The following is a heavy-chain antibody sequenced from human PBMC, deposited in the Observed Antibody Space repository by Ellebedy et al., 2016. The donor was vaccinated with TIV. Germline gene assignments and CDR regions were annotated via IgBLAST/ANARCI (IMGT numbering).Heavy chain of an antibody. Sequence: PGGSLRLSCVASGFTFSSYAMSWVRQAPGKGLEWASSLSGSGGSTYYADSVKGRFTISRDNSKNTLYLQMNSLRAEDTAVYYCAREDTAKFDYWGQGTLVTVSS. V-gene: IGHV3-23*01. CDR2: LSGSGGST. CDR3: AREDTAKFDY. D-gene: IGHD5-18*01. J-gene: IGHJ4*02. CDR1: GFTFSSYA.